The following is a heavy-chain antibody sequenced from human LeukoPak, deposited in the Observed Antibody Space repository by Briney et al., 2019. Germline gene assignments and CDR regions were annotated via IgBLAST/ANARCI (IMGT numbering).Heavy chain of an antibody. CDR2: IRSKANSYAT. CDR3: TRLGGNDAFDI. D-gene: IGHD4-23*01. V-gene: IGHV3-73*01. J-gene: IGHJ3*02. CDR1: GFTFSGSA. Sequence: GGSLTLSCPGCGFTFSGSAMHWVRQASGQGLEGVGRIRSKANSYATAYAASVKGSFTISRDDSKNTAYLQMNSLKTEDAAVYYCTRLGGNDAFDIWGQGTMVSVSS.